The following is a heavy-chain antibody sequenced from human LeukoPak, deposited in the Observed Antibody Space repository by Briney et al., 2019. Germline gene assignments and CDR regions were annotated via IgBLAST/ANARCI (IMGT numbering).Heavy chain of an antibody. CDR2: IKSKTDGGTT. CDR3: TLPWGSGGYYDY. Sequence: GGSLRLSCAASGFTFSNAWLNWVRQAPGKGLEWVGHIKSKTDGGTTDYAAPVKGRFTISRDDSKNTLFLQMNSLKTEDTAVYYCTLPWGSGGYYDYWGQGTLVTVSS. D-gene: IGHD3-10*01. CDR1: GFTFSNAW. J-gene: IGHJ4*02. V-gene: IGHV3-15*01.